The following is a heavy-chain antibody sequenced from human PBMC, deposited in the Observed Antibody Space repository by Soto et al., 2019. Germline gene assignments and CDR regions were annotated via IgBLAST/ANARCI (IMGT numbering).Heavy chain of an antibody. V-gene: IGHV1-69*12. Sequence: QVHLVQSGAEVKKPGSSVKVSCKASGGTFSSSAFSWVRQAPGQGLEWMGGIIPIFPTPDYGQRFQRRVTITADESAGTVYMELRGLRSEDTAVYFCARDKGRQQLGGNYYYITDIWGQGTTVTVSS. D-gene: IGHD3-3*02. CDR1: GGTFSSSA. J-gene: IGHJ6*02. CDR3: ARDKGRQQLGGNYYYITDI. CDR2: IIPIFPTP.